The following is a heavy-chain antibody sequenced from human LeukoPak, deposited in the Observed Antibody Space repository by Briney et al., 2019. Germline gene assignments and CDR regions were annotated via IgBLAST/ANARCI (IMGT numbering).Heavy chain of an antibody. D-gene: IGHD4-17*01. CDR3: AKNPMRTYSDPKTDY. Sequence: GGSLRLSCAASGFTFSSYSMTWARQAPGKGLEWVSVISGSGGTTYYADSVQGRFTISRDNSKSMLYLQMNSLRAEDTAVYYCAKNPMRTYSDPKTDYWGQGTLVTVSS. V-gene: IGHV3-23*01. J-gene: IGHJ4*02. CDR1: GFTFSSYS. CDR2: ISGSGGTT.